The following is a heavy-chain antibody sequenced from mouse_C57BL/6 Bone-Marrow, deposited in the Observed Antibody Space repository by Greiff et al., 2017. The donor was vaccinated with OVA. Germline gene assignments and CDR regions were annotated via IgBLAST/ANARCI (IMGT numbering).Heavy chain of an antibody. CDR2: ISSGSSTI. D-gene: IGHD1-1*01. J-gene: IGHJ2*01. Sequence: EVQGVESGGGLVKPGGSLKLSCAASGFTFSDYGMHWVRQAPEKGLEWVAYISSGSSTIYYADTVKGRFTISRDNAKNTLFLQMTSLRSEDTAMYYCARRDYDGSRGDYFDYWGQGTTLTVSS. V-gene: IGHV5-17*01. CDR1: GFTFSDYG. CDR3: ARRDYDGSRGDYFDY.